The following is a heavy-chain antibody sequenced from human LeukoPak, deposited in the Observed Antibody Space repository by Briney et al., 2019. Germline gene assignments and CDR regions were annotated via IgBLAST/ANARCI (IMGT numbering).Heavy chain of an antibody. V-gene: IGHV3-23*01. Sequence: GGSLRLSCVAYGLSFSRYAMSWVRQAPGKGLEWVSTTSGSGSSTYYADSVKGRFTISRDSSKNTLYLQMNSLRAEDTAVYYCAKDDHGGSGWRDYFDYWGQGTLVTVSS. CDR3: AKDDHGGSGWRDYFDY. CDR2: TSGSGSST. D-gene: IGHD6-19*01. CDR1: GLSFSRYA. J-gene: IGHJ4*02.